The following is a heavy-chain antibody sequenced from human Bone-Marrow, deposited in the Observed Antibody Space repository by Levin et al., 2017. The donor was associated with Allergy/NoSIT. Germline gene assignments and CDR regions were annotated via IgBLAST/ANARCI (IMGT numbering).Heavy chain of an antibody. V-gene: IGHV2-5*02. CDR2: IFWDDDK. CDR3: AHSTKAAATIYYFDY. J-gene: IGHJ4*02. Sequence: QSGPTLVKPTQTLTLTCAFSGFSLSTSGVGVGWIRQPPGKALEWLALIFWDDDKRYSPSLRSRLTITKDSSKNQVVLTMTNMDPVDTATYYCAHSTKAAATIYYFDYWGQGALVPVSS. CDR1: GFSLSTSGVG. D-gene: IGHD6-13*01.